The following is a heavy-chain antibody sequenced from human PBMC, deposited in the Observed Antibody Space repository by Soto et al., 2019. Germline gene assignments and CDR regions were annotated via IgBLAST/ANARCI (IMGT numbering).Heavy chain of an antibody. D-gene: IGHD3-10*01. CDR2: LYYSGST. Sequence: QLQLQESGPGLVKPSETLSLTCTVSGGSISSSSYYWGWIRQPPGKGLEWIGSLYYSGSTYYNPSLKSRVTKSVDTSKNQFSLKLSSVNAADTAVYYYARHRCSMVRGVISNWFDPWGQGTLVTVSS. J-gene: IGHJ5*02. CDR1: GGSISSSSYY. CDR3: ARHRCSMVRGVISNWFDP. V-gene: IGHV4-39*01.